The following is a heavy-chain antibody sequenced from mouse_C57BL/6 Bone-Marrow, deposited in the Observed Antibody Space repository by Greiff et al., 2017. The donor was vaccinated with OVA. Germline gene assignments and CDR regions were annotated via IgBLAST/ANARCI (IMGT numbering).Heavy chain of an antibody. CDR1: GYAFTNYL. J-gene: IGHJ2*01. Sequence: QVQLQQSGAELVRPGTSVKVSCKASGYAFTNYLIEWVKQRPGQGLEWIGVINPGSGGTNYNEKFKGKANLTADKSSSTAYMQLSSLTSEDSAVYFCARSIAGEGYWGQGTTLTVSS. V-gene: IGHV1-54*01. CDR3: ARSIAGEGY. D-gene: IGHD2-13*01. CDR2: INPGSGGT.